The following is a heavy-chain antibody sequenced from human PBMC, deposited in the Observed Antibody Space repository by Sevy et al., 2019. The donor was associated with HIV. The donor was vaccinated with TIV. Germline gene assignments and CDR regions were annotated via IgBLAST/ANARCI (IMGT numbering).Heavy chain of an antibody. CDR1: GGSISSYY. J-gene: IGHJ4*02. V-gene: IGHV4-59*01. Sequence: SETLSLTCTVSGGSISSYYWSWIWQPPGKGLEWIGYIYYSGSTNYNPSLKSRVTISVDTSKNQFSLKLSSVTAADTAVYYCARGLRRRVPAANYYFDYWGQGTLVTVSS. CDR3: ARGLRRRVPAANYYFDY. D-gene: IGHD2-2*01. CDR2: IYYSGST.